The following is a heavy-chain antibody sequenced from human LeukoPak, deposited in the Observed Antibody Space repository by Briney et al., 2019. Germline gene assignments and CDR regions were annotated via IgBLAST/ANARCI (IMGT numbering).Heavy chain of an antibody. V-gene: IGHV3-53*01. CDR3: AKGAMTAWGIIGYYFDY. CDR2: IYSGGST. J-gene: IGHJ4*02. D-gene: IGHD3-10*01. Sequence: HAGGSLRLSCAASGFTVSSNYMSWVRQAPGKGVEWVSVIYSGGSTYYADSVKGRFTISRDNSKNTLYLQMNSLRAEDTAVYYCAKGAMTAWGIIGYYFDYWGQGTLVTVSS. CDR1: GFTVSSNY.